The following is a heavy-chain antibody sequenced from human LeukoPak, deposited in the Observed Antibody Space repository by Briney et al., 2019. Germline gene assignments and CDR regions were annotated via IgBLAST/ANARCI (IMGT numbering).Heavy chain of an antibody. D-gene: IGHD3-10*01. CDR1: GYTFTSYG. CDR2: ISAYNGYT. V-gene: IGHV1-18*01. Sequence: ASVKVSCKASGYTFTSYGISWVRQAPGQGLEWMGWISAYNGYTNYAQNFQGRVTMTTDTSTSTAYMELRSLRSDDTAVYYCARDRSGSYLGLDAFDLWGQGTMVTVSS. J-gene: IGHJ3*01. CDR3: ARDRSGSYLGLDAFDL.